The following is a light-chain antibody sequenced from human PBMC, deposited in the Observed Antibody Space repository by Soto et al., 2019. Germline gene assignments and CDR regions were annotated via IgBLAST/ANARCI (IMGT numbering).Light chain of an antibody. CDR2: DAS. CDR1: QSVSNY. CDR3: QQRSDWLT. Sequence: LTLSLATLSLSQCENAVLYVRASQSVSNYLAWYQQKPGQAPRLLIYDASYRATGIPARFSGGGSGTDFTLSISSLEPEDFAVYYCQQRSDWLTFGGGTKVDI. J-gene: IGKJ4*01. V-gene: IGKV3-11*01.